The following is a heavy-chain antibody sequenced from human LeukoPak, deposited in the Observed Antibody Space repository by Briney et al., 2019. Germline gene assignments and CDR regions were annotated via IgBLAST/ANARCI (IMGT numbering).Heavy chain of an antibody. CDR2: IYYSGST. J-gene: IGHJ4*02. CDR1: GGSISSGGYY. D-gene: IGHD3-22*01. V-gene: IGHV4-31*03. Sequence: SETLSLTCSVSGGSISSGGYYWSWIRQHPGKGLEWIGYIYYSGSTYYNPSLKSRVSISVDTSKNQFSLKLSSVTAADTAVYYCARGGRYYDSSGYSPLGDYWGQGTLVTVSS. CDR3: ARGGRYYDSSGYSPLGDY.